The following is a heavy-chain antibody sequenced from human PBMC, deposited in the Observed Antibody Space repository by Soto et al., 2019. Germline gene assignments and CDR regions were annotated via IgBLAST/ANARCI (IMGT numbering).Heavy chain of an antibody. V-gene: IGHV3-30*03. Sequence: GGSLRLSCAASGFTFSSYGMHWVRQAPGKGLEWVAVISYDGSNKYYADSVKGRFTISRDNSKNTLYLQMNSLRAEDTAAYYCATDWGYLTDDFDYWGQGTLVTVSS. CDR2: ISYDGSNK. D-gene: IGHD3-16*01. CDR3: ATDWGYLTDDFDY. J-gene: IGHJ4*02. CDR1: GFTFSSYG.